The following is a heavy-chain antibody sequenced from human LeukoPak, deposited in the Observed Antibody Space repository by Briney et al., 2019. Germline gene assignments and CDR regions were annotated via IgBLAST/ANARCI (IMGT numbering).Heavy chain of an antibody. Sequence: SETLSLTCTVSGGSISSHYWSWIRQPPGKGLEWIGYIYYSGSTNYNPSLKSRVTISVDTSKNQFSLKLSSMTAADTAVYYCAREDHGSTNWFDPWGQGTLVTVPS. CDR1: GGSISSHY. V-gene: IGHV4-59*11. CDR3: AREDHGSTNWFDP. CDR2: IYYSGST. D-gene: IGHD5-24*01. J-gene: IGHJ5*02.